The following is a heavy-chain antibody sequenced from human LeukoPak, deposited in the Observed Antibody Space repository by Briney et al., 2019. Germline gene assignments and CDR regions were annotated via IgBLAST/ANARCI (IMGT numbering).Heavy chain of an antibody. Sequence: GRSLRLSCVASGFTFDNYAMHWVRHVPGKGLEWVSGIRWNSDSIAYADSVKGRFTISRDNAKNSLYLQMNSLRAADTAFYYCARDGCGANCLPDFWGQGTLVTVSS. J-gene: IGHJ4*02. D-gene: IGHD2-21*02. CDR3: ARDGCGANCLPDF. CDR2: IRWNSDSI. V-gene: IGHV3-9*01. CDR1: GFTFDNYA.